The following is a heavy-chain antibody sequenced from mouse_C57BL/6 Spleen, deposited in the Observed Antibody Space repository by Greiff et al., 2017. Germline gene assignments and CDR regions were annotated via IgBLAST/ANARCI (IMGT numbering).Heavy chain of an antibody. CDR1: GYSITSGYY. V-gene: IGHV3-6*01. J-gene: IGHJ2*01. Sequence: EVKLEESGPGLVKPSQSLSLTCSVTGYSITSGYYWNWIRQFPGNKLEWMGYISYDGSNNYNPSLKNRISITRDTSKNQFFLKLNSVTTEDTATYYCARAQITNYFDYWGQGTTLTVSS. CDR3: ARAQITNYFDY. CDR2: ISYDGSN. D-gene: IGHD1-1*01.